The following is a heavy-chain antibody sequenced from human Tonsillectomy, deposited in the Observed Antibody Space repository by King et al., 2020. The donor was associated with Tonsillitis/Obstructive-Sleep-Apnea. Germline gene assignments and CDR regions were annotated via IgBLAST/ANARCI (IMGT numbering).Heavy chain of an antibody. J-gene: IGHJ4*02. Sequence: VQLQESGPGLVKPSETLSLTCTVSGGSISSYYWSWIRQPPGKGLEWIGYIYYSGSTNYNPSLKSRVTISVDTSKNQFSLKLSSVTAADTAVYYCARGGIRHFDYWGQGTLVTVSS. D-gene: IGHD1-14*01. V-gene: IGHV4-59*01. CDR1: GGSISSYY. CDR2: IYYSGST. CDR3: ARGGIRHFDY.